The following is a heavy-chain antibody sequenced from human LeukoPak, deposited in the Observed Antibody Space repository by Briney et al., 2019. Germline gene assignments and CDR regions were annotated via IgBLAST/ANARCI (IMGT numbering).Heavy chain of an antibody. CDR2: IYYSGST. J-gene: IGHJ5*02. CDR1: GGSISSYY. Sequence: SETLSLTCTVSGGSISSYYWSWIRQPPGKGLEWIGYIYYSGSTNYNPSLKSRVTISVDTSKNQFSLKLSSVTAADTAVYYCARDRSGDESLRLGNWFDPWGQGTLVTVSS. D-gene: IGHD5-12*01. V-gene: IGHV4-59*01. CDR3: ARDRSGDESLRLGNWFDP.